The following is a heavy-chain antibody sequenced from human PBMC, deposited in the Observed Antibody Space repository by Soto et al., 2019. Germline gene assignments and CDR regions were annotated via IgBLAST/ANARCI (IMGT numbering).Heavy chain of an antibody. CDR2: INPGGGST. CDR1: GYTFTSYY. J-gene: IGHJ3*02. V-gene: IGHV1-46*01. Sequence: ASVKVSCKASGYTFTSYYMHWVRQAPGQGLEWMGIINPGGGSTSYAQKFQGRVTMTRDTSTSTVYMELSSLRSEDTAVYYCARDDGAYYDSSGYYYVSGGAFDIWGQGTMVTVSS. CDR3: ARDDGAYYDSSGYYYVSGGAFDI. D-gene: IGHD3-22*01.